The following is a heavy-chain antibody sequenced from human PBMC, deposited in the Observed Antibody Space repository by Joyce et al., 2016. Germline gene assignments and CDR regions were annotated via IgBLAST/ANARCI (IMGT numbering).Heavy chain of an antibody. Sequence: QVQLVESGGGVVQPGRSLRLSCAASGFTFSSYGMHWVRQAPGKVLEWVAVILSDGRNEYYADSVKGRFTISRDNSKNTLYLQMNSLRTEDTALYYCAREDIVVVVAATRAYLDTWGQGTLVTVSS. D-gene: IGHD2-15*01. CDR1: GFTFSSYG. J-gene: IGHJ4*02. CDR3: AREDIVVVVAATRAYLDT. V-gene: IGHV3-30*03. CDR2: ILSDGRNE.